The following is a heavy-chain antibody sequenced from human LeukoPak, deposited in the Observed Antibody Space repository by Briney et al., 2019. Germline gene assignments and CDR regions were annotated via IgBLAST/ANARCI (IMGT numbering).Heavy chain of an antibody. CDR2: IYYTGST. V-gene: IGHV4-59*08. Sequence: PSETLSLTCNVSGGSITIYYWNWIRQPPGKGLEWIGYIYYTGSTNSNPSLRSRVTMSLDTSKNQFSLKLSSVTATDTARYYCAGSYFYDGNRYFDYWGQGALVTVSS. CDR1: GGSITIYY. D-gene: IGHD3-22*01. CDR3: AGSYFYDGNRYFDY. J-gene: IGHJ4*02.